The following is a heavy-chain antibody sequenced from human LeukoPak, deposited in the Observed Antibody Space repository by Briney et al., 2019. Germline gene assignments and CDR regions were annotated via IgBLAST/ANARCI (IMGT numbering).Heavy chain of an antibody. CDR3: ARDLRYYGSGTSPYFDY. D-gene: IGHD3-10*01. CDR2: INPTGGST. CDR1: GYTFTGYY. Sequence: ASVKVSCKASGYTFTGYYMHWVRQAPGQGLEWMGIINPTGGSTSYAQKFQGRVTMTRDMSTSTVYMELSSLRSEDTAMYYCARDLRYYGSGTSPYFDYWGQGTVVTVSS. J-gene: IGHJ4*02. V-gene: IGHV1-46*01.